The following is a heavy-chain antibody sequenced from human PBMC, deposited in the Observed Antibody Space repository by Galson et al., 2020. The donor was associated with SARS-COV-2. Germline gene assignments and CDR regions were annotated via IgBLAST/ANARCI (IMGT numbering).Heavy chain of an antibody. CDR1: GYTFTNYE. Sequence: RQDASVKVSCKATGYTFTNYEINWVRQAPGQGLAGMGWMNPNSGNTGYAQKFQGRVTMTRTTSISTAYMELNSLTSEDTAVYYCARSNDEFATWFDPWGQGTLVTVSS. CDR3: ARSNDEFATWFDP. V-gene: IGHV1-8*01. D-gene: IGHD1-1*01. J-gene: IGHJ5*02. CDR2: MNPNSGNT.